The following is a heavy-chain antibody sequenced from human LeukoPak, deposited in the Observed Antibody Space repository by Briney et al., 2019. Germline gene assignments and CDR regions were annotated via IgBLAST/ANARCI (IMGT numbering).Heavy chain of an antibody. CDR2: IIPILGIA. J-gene: IGHJ5*02. CDR1: GGTFSSYA. Sequence: GASVKVSCKASGGTFSSYAISWVRQAPGQGLEWMGRIIPILGIANYAQKFQGRVTITADKPTSTAYMELSSLRSEDTAVYYCARDAYGEQMLWHLRVNWFDPWGQGTLVTVSS. V-gene: IGHV1-69*04. CDR3: ARDAYGEQMLWHLRVNWFDP. D-gene: IGHD2-2*01.